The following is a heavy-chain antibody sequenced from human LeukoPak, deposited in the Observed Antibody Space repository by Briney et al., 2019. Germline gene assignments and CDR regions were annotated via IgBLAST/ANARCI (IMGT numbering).Heavy chain of an antibody. CDR2: IYNRGST. Sequence: SETLSLTCTVSGGSISGSYWSWIRQPPGKGLEWIGYIYNRGSTNYNPFLKSRDAISVHTSKNQFSLKLSSVTAADTAVYYCARHEAAALSSLDYWGQGTLVTVSS. J-gene: IGHJ4*02. D-gene: IGHD6-13*01. CDR3: ARHEAAALSSLDY. CDR1: GGSISGSY. V-gene: IGHV4-59*08.